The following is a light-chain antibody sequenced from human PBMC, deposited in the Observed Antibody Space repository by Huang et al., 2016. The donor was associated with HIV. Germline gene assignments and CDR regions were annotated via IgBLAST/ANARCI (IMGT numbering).Light chain of an antibody. CDR1: QNVTSNV. CDR2: GTS. CDR3: QQYVMSPVT. J-gene: IGKJ4*01. Sequence: EIVLTQSPGTLSLSPGERAALSCRASQNVTSNVLAWYQHRSGQAPRLLIYGTSNRAIGIPDRFIGSGAGTDFILTINRLEPEDAAVYFCQQYVMSPVTFGGGTKVEI. V-gene: IGKV3-20*01.